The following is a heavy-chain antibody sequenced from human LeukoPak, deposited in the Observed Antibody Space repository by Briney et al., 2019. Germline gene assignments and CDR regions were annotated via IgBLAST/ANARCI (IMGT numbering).Heavy chain of an antibody. CDR3: ARYSSGWYGQDWFDP. D-gene: IGHD6-19*01. J-gene: IGHJ5*02. CDR2: IYYSGST. V-gene: IGHV4-59*01. CDR1: GGSISNYY. Sequence: SETLSLTCTVSGGSISNYYWSWIRQPPGKGLEWIGYIYYSGSTNYNPSLKSRVTISVDTSKNQFSLKLSSVTAADTAVYYCARYSSGWYGQDWFDPWGQGTLVTVSS.